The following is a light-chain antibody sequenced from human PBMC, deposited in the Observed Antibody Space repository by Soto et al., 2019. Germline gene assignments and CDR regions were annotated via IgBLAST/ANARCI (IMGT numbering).Light chain of an antibody. J-gene: IGLJ2*01. CDR2: ETT. CDR1: SSDVGSYNL. CDR3: CSYAGSAAVL. V-gene: IGLV2-23*01. Sequence: QSVLTQPASVSGSPGQSITISCTGTSSDVGSYNLVSWYQQHPGRAPKLIIYETTKRPSGVSNRFSGSKSGNTASVPVSGLQAEDEADYYCCSYAGSAAVLFGGGTKLTVL.